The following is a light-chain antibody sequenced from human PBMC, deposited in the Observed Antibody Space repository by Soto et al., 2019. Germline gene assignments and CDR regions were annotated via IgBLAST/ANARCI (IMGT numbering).Light chain of an antibody. J-gene: IGKJ4*01. V-gene: IGKV3-15*01. CDR1: QSVSTN. CDR3: QQYNDWPRT. Sequence: EIVMTQSPATLYVSPGERASLSCRASQSVSTNLAWYQQKPAQAPRLLIYCAATRATGIPARFSGGGSGTEFTLNISSVQSEDVGVYYCQQYNDWPRTFGGGTNVEIK. CDR2: CAA.